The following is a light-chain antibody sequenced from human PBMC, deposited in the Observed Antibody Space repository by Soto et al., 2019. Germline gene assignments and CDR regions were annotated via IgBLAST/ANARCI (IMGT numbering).Light chain of an antibody. J-gene: IGKJ1*01. V-gene: IGKV3-15*01. CDR1: QSVTSN. CDR2: GAS. Sequence: EIVFTPSPATLSLSPGERAALSCRASQSVTSNLAWYQQKPGQAPRLLIYGASTRATGIPARFSGSGSGTEFTLTISSLQSEDFAVYYCQQYNNWPQTFGQGTKVDI. CDR3: QQYNNWPQT.